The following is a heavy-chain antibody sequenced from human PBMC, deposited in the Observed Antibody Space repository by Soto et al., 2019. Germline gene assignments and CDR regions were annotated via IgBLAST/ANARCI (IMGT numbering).Heavy chain of an antibody. CDR2: VSAYNGNT. D-gene: IGHD1-26*01. CDR3: AGDHVGRGSYYDY. J-gene: IGHJ4*02. Sequence: QAQLVQSGAEVKKPGASVKVSCKASGYIFSSYGISWVRQAPGQGLEWMGWVSAYNGNTNYPQKLQGRVTMTADTPTSSAYVELRSVRSDATPMYEVAGDHVGRGSYYDYGGRGTLYPVPS. CDR1: GYIFSSYG. V-gene: IGHV1-18*01.